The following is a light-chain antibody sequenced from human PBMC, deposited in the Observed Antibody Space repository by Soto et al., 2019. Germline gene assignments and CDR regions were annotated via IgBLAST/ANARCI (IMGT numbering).Light chain of an antibody. Sequence: ATQVTQSPSSLSASVGDRVTITCRASQDIRGALAWYQQKPGKAPKLLIYDVSTLERGVPSRFSGRGSGRKFTLSFCSLQTEDLGTYYCQQFYSYPITFGHWTRLEIK. CDR2: DVS. J-gene: IGKJ5*01. CDR1: QDIRGA. CDR3: QQFYSYPIT. V-gene: IGKV1-13*02.